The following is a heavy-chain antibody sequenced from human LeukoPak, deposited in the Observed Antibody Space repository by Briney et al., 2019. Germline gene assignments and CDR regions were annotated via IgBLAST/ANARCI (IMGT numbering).Heavy chain of an antibody. CDR3: ARDGPIAAAAKLNPLDY. CDR2: IKQDGSEK. D-gene: IGHD6-13*01. CDR1: GFTFSSYL. J-gene: IGHJ4*02. V-gene: IGHV3-7*01. Sequence: GGSLRLSCAASGFTFSSYLVSWVRQAPGKGLEWVANIKQDGSEKYYVDSVKGRFTISRDNAKNSLYLQMNSLRAEDTAVYYCARDGPIAAAAKLNPLDYWGQGTLVTVSS.